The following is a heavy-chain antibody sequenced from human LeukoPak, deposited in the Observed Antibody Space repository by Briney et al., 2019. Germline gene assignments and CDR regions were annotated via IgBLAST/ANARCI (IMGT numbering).Heavy chain of an antibody. V-gene: IGHV4-59*08. D-gene: IGHD1-26*01. J-gene: IGHJ4*02. CDR3: ARLASGSYGPLTPFDY. Sequence: SETLSLTCTVSNGSISSYYWSWIPQRPGKGLEWLGCVYYSGSTQYNPSLKSRVTISVDKSKNQFSLRLRSVTAADTAVYYSARLASGSYGPLTPFDYWGQGTLVTVSS. CDR1: NGSISSYY. CDR2: VYYSGST.